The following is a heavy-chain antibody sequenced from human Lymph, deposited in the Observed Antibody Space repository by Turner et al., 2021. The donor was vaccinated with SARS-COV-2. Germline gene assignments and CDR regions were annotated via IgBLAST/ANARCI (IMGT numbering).Heavy chain of an antibody. D-gene: IGHD3-10*01. CDR3: ARGDYYGSGSFPGKTFDY. CDR2: ISYDGSNK. V-gene: IGHV3-30-3*01. J-gene: IGHJ4*02. CDR1: GFTFSSYA. Sequence: QVQLVESGGGVVQPGRSLRLHCAASGFTFSSYAMYWVRQAPGKGLEWVAVISYDGSNKYYADSVKGRFTISRDNSKNTLYLQMNSLRAEDTAVYYCARGDYYGSGSFPGKTFDYWGQGTLVTVSS.